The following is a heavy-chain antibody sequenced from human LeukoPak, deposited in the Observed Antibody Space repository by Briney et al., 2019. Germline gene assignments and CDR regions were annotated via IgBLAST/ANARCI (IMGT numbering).Heavy chain of an antibody. CDR1: GGSISSGSYY. D-gene: IGHD6-19*01. V-gene: IGHV4-61*02. CDR3: ARDPSLWEQWPYFDY. Sequence: SQTLSLTCTVSGGSISSGSYYWSWIRQPAGKGLEWIGRIYTSGSTNYNPSLKSRVTISVDTSKNQFSLKLSSVTAADTAVYYCARDPSLWEQWPYFDYWGQGTLVTVSA. CDR2: IYTSGST. J-gene: IGHJ4*02.